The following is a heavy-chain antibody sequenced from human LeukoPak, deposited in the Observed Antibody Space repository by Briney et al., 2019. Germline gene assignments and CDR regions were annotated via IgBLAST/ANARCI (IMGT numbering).Heavy chain of an antibody. J-gene: IGHJ3*01. CDR1: GYSISSGYY. Sequence: SQTLSLTCTVSGYSISSGYYWGWIRQPPGKGLEWIGSIYHSGSTYYNPSLKSRVTISVDTSKNQFSLKLSSVTAADTAVYYCASDARPARAGVAKNDAFDFWGQGTLVTVSS. V-gene: IGHV4-38-2*02. D-gene: IGHD3-3*01. CDR3: ASDARPARAGVAKNDAFDF. CDR2: IYHSGST.